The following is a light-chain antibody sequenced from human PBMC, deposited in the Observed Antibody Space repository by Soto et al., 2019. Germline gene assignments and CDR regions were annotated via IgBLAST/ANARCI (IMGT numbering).Light chain of an antibody. CDR3: CSYAGSVV. Sequence: QSVLTQPRSVSGSPGQSGTISCTGISSDVGGYNYVSWYQQHPGKAPKLMVYDVTKRPSGVPDRFSGSKSGTTASLTISRLQAEDAADYYCCSYAGSVVFGGGTKLAV. J-gene: IGLJ2*01. CDR2: DVT. V-gene: IGLV2-11*01. CDR1: SSDVGGYNY.